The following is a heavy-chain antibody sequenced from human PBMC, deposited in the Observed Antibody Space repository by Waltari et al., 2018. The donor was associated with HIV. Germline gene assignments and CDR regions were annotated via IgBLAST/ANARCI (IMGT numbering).Heavy chain of an antibody. CDR2: ISTSSLYI. CDR1: GFSFSSFS. D-gene: IGHD7-27*01. J-gene: IGHJ4*02. Sequence: EVQLVESGGGLVKPGGSLSLSCAASGFSFSSFSMNCVRQAPGKVLEWVSSISTSSLYIYYADSVKGRFTISRDNAKNSLYLQMNSLRVEDTAVYFCARDPRWTGASDYWGQGTLVTVSS. CDR3: ARDPRWTGASDY. V-gene: IGHV3-21*01.